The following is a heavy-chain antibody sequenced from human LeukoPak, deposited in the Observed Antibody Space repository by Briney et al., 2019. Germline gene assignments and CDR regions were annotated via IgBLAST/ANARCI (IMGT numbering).Heavy chain of an antibody. CDR2: IYTSGST. D-gene: IGHD3-10*01. CDR3: ATDTGFEGLAV. J-gene: IGHJ4*02. V-gene: IGHV4-4*07. CDR1: GGSINSYY. Sequence: PSETLSLTCTVSGGSINSYYWSWIRQPAGKGLEWIGRIYTSGSTNYNPSLKSRVTMSVDTSKNQFSLKVSSVTAADTAVYYCATDTGFEGLAVWGQGTLVTVSS.